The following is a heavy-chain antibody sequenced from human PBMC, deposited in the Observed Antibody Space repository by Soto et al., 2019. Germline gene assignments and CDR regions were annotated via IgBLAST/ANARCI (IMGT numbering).Heavy chain of an antibody. CDR1: GYTFTGYY. Sequence: GASVKVSCKASGYTFTGYYMHWVRQAPGQGLEWMGWINPNSGGTNYAQKFQGRVTMTRDTSISTAYMELSRLRSDDTAVYYCATPRPYCSGGSCYPSHPYYYGMDVWGQGTTVTVSS. CDR3: ATPRPYCSGGSCYPSHPYYYGMDV. J-gene: IGHJ6*02. V-gene: IGHV1-2*02. D-gene: IGHD2-15*01. CDR2: INPNSGGT.